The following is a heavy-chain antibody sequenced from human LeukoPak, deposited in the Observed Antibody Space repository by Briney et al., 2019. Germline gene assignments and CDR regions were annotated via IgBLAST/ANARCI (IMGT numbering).Heavy chain of an antibody. CDR1: GFTFSSYA. J-gene: IGHJ6*03. CDR3: AKDDCSSTSCYTGYYYYMDV. Sequence: GGSLRLSCAASGFTFSSYAMHWVRQAPGKGLEYVSAISSNGGSTYYANSVKGRFTISRDNSKNTLYLQMNSLRAEDTAVYYCAKDDCSSTSCYTGYYYYMDVWGQGTTVTVSS. D-gene: IGHD2-2*02. V-gene: IGHV3-64*01. CDR2: ISSNGGST.